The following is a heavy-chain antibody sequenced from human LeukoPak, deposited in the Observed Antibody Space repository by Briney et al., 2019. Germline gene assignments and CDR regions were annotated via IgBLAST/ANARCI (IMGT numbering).Heavy chain of an antibody. V-gene: IGHV1-2*02. CDR2: INPNSGGT. CDR3: ARDPDYDYVWWDAFDI. CDR1: GYTFTGYY. J-gene: IGHJ3*02. D-gene: IGHD3-16*01. Sequence: GASVKVSCKASGYTFTGYYMHWVRQAPGQGLEWMGWINPNSGGTNYAQKFQGRVTMTRDTSISTAYMELRSLRSDDTAVYYCARDPDYDYVWWDAFDIWGQGTMVTVSS.